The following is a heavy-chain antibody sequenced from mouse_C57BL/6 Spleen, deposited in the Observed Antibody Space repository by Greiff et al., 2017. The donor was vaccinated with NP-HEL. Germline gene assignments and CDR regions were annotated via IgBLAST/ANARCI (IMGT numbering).Heavy chain of an antibody. J-gene: IGHJ3*01. V-gene: IGHV14-2*01. Sequence: EVQLQQSGAELVKPGASVKLSCTASGFNIKDYYMHWVKQRPEQGLEWIGRIDPEDGETKYAAKFQGKATITADTSSNTAYLQRSSLTSEDTAVYYCARGPEAACVAYWGQGTLVTVSA. CDR1: GFNIKDYY. CDR2: IDPEDGET. CDR3: ARGPEAACVAY.